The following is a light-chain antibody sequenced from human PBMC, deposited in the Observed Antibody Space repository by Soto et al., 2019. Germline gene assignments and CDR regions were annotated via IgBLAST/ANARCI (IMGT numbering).Light chain of an antibody. V-gene: IGKV3-20*01. CDR2: GAS. CDR3: QQYGTSPPT. J-gene: IGKJ1*01. Sequence: EIVLTQSPATLSLSPGERATLSCRASLSVTNYLAWYQQKPGQAPRLLISGASSRATGIPDRFSGSGSGTDFTLTISRLEPEDFAVFYCQQYGTSPPTFGQGTKVDI. CDR1: LSVTNY.